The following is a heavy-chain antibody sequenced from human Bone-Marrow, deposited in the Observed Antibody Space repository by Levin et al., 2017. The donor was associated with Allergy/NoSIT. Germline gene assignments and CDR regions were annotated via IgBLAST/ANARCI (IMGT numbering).Heavy chain of an antibody. CDR2: IWYDGSNK. CDR1: GFTFSSYG. V-gene: IGHV3-33*01. D-gene: IGHD5-18*01. Sequence: GESLKISCAASGFTFSSYGMHWVRQAPGKGLEWVAVIWYDGSNKYYADSVKGRFTISRDNSKNTLYLQMNSLRAEDTAVYYCARDGERGYSYDDYYYGMDVWGQGTTVTVSS. J-gene: IGHJ6*02. CDR3: ARDGERGYSYDDYYYGMDV.